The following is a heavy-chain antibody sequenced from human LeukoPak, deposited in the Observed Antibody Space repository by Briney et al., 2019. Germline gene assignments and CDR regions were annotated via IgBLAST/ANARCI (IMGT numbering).Heavy chain of an antibody. CDR1: GFTFSSYS. Sequence: GGSLRLSCAASGFTFSSYSMNWVRQAPGKGLERVSYISRSSSTIYNADSVKGRFTISRDNAKNSLYLQMNSLRAEDTAVYYCARGDSSSWYRYVDHWGQGTLVTVSS. V-gene: IGHV3-48*04. CDR3: ARGDSSSWYRYVDH. J-gene: IGHJ4*02. D-gene: IGHD6-13*01. CDR2: ISRSSSTI.